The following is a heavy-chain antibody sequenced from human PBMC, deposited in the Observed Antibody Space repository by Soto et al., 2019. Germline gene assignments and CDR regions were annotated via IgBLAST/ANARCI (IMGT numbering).Heavy chain of an antibody. CDR1: GGTFSSYA. CDR2: IIPIFGTA. D-gene: IGHD4-4*01. Sequence: SVKVSCKASGGTFSSYAISWVRQAPGQGLESMGGIIPIFGTANYAQKFQGRVTITADESTSTAYMELSSLRSEDTAVYYCAIVFTVPTGGCFDPRGQGTLVTVSS. CDR3: AIVFTVPTGGCFDP. J-gene: IGHJ5*02. V-gene: IGHV1-69*13.